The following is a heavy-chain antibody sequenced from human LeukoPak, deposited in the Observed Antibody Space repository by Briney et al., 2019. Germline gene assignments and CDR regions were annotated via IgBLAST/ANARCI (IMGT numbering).Heavy chain of an antibody. J-gene: IGHJ4*02. Sequence: GGSLRLSCAASGFNFGEFWMAWVRQTPGKGLEWVSIIYSDDDSYYADSVKGRFTISRDKSKNTLYLLMNSLRAEDTAVYYCATDYICSRTSCYTGVGFDYWGQGTLVTVSS. CDR1: GFNFGEFW. V-gene: IGHV3-53*01. CDR2: IYSDDDS. CDR3: ATDYICSRTSCYTGVGFDY. D-gene: IGHD2-2*02.